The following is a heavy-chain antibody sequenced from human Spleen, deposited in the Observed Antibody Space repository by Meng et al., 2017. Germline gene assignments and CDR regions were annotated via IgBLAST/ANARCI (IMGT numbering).Heavy chain of an antibody. V-gene: IGHV1-2*06. Sequence: VQLVQSGAEVKKPGASVKVSCKASGYTFTSYYMHWVRQAPGQGLEWMGRINPNSGGTNYAQKFQGRVTMTADTSTRTAYMELRSLRSDDTAVYYCATRGNPYLNCWGQGTLVTVSS. J-gene: IGHJ4*02. CDR2: INPNSGGT. CDR1: GYTFTSYY. CDR3: ATRGNPYLNC.